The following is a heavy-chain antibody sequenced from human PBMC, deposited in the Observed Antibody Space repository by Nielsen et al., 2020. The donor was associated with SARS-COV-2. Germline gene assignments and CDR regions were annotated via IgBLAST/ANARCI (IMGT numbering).Heavy chain of an antibody. D-gene: IGHD3-10*01. V-gene: IGHV3-48*02. CDR2: ISSSSSTI. J-gene: IGHJ6*02. Sequence: WIRQPPGKGLEWVSYISSSSSTIYYADSVKGRFTISRDNAKNSLYLQMNSLRDENTAVYYCARVESSGSYYDYYGMDVWGQGTTVTVSS. CDR3: ARVESSGSYYDYYGMDV.